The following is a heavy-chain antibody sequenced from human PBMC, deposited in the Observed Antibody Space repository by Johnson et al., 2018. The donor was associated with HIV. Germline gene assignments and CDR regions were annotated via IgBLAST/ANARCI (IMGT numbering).Heavy chain of an antibody. Sequence: QVPLVESGGGVVQPGRSLRLSCAASGFTFSSYAMHWVHQAPAKGLEWVAIISYDGGDKDYADSVKGRVTISRDNSKNTLHLQMNSLSAEDTAVYYCARRGVGATTDAFDIWGQGTMVTVSS. CDR3: ARRGVGATTDAFDI. J-gene: IGHJ3*02. V-gene: IGHV3-30*04. CDR1: GFTFSSYA. D-gene: IGHD1-26*01. CDR2: ISYDGGDK.